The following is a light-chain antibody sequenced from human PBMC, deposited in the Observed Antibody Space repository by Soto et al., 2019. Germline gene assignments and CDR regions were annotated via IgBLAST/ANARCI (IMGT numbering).Light chain of an antibody. V-gene: IGLV2-11*01. CDR2: DVS. CDR1: SSDVGGYNY. Sequence: QSALTQPRSVSESPGQSVTISCTGSSSDVGGYNYVSWYQQHPGKAPTLMIYDVSQRPSGVPDRFSGSKSGNTASLTISGLQAEDEADYYCCSYAGSYTVIFGGGTKLTVL. CDR3: CSYAGSYTVI. J-gene: IGLJ2*01.